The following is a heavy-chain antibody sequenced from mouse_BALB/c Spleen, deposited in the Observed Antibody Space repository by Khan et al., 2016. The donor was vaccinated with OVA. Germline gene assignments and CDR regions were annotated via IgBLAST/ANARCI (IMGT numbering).Heavy chain of an antibody. Sequence: QVQLKESGPGLVAPSQSLSITCTVSGFSLTSHGVHWVRQPPGKGLEWLGVIWAGGSTNYNSALMSSLSISKDSSTSQVFLKVNSLQTDDTAIYYCARNREPDYFDYWGQGTTLIVSS. J-gene: IGHJ2*01. V-gene: IGHV2-9*02. CDR2: IWAGGST. CDR3: ARNREPDYFDY. CDR1: GFSLTSHG.